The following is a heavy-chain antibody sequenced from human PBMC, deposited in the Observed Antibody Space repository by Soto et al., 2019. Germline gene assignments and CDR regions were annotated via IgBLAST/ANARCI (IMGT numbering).Heavy chain of an antibody. V-gene: IGHV3-30-3*01. CDR3: TRAYEGDYCDY. D-gene: IGHD3-16*01. Sequence: QVQLVESGGGVVQPGRSLRLSCAASGFTFSSYAMHWVRQAPGKGLEWVAVISYDGSNKYYADSVKGRFTISRDNSKNTLSPQLNSLRAEDTAVYYCTRAYEGDYCDYWGQGTLVTVSS. J-gene: IGHJ4*02. CDR2: ISYDGSNK. CDR1: GFTFSSYA.